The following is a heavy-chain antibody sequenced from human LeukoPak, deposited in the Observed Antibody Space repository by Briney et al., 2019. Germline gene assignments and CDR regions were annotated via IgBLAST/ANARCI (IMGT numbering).Heavy chain of an antibody. D-gene: IGHD5-12*01. CDR3: ARDRSGYGALSYYGMDV. V-gene: IGHV4-39*07. CDR1: GGSISSSSYY. J-gene: IGHJ6*02. Sequence: SETLSLTCTVSGGSISSSSYYWGWIRQPPGGGLEWIGSIYYSGSTYYNPSLKSRVTISVDTSRNQFSLKLSSVTAADTAVYYCARDRSGYGALSYYGMDVWGQGTTVTVSS. CDR2: IYYSGST.